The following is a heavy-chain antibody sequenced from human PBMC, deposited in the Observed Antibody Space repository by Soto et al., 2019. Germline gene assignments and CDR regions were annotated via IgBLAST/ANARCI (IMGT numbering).Heavy chain of an antibody. J-gene: IGHJ4*02. D-gene: IGHD2-15*01. CDR2: ISGDGYTI. V-gene: IGHV3-23*01. CDR3: TRAPILVAKYSFDY. CDR1: GFSFSSHA. Sequence: PGGSLRLSCAASGFSFSSHAMRWVRQAPGKGLEWVSAISGDGYTIYYADSVKGRFSTSRDNSKNTLYLQMNSLRAEDMAVYYCTRAPILVAKYSFDYWGQGTLVTVSS.